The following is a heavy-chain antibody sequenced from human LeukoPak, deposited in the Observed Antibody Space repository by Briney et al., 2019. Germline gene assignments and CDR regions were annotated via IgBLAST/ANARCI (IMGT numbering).Heavy chain of an antibody. J-gene: IGHJ4*02. D-gene: IGHD4/OR15-4a*01. Sequence: GASVKVSCKASGYTFTSYGISWVRQAPGQGLEWMGWISAYNGNTNYAQKLQGRVTMTTDTSTSTAYMELRSLRSDDTAVYYCAREVAGANYGDFDYWAREPWSPSPQ. CDR3: AREVAGANYGDFDY. V-gene: IGHV1-18*01. CDR2: ISAYNGNT. CDR1: GYTFTSYG.